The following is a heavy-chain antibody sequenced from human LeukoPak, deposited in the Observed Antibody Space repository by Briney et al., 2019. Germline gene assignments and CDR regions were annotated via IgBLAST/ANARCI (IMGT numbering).Heavy chain of an antibody. CDR1: ADSLSSGGHY. V-gene: IGHV4-31*03. J-gene: IGHJ4*02. CDR2: IHHSGRS. Sequence: SETLSLTCTVSADSLSSGGHYWAWIRQFPGKGLESIGFIHHSGRSRRNPSLKDRVAISVDTSRKQFALKLSSVTAAATAMYYCARGGNRFGGFYFDYWGQGIQVIVSS. CDR3: ARGGNRFGGFYFDY. D-gene: IGHD3-10*01.